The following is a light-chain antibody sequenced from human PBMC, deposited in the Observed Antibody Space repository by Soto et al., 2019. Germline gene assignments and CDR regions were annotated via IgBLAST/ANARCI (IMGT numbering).Light chain of an antibody. CDR3: CSYTRSGTLI. J-gene: IGLJ1*01. CDR2: DVS. CDR1: SGDIGDYNY. V-gene: IGLV2-14*01. Sequence: ALTQAASGSGFPGQSSSISCVSTSGDIGDYNYVSWYQQHPGKVPKVIIYDVSNRPSGVSYRFSGTKSGNTASLTVSGLQAEDEADYYCCSYTRSGTLIFGTGTKVTV.